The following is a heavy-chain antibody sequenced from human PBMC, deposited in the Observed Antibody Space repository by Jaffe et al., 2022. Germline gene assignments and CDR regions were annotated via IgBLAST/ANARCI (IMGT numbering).Heavy chain of an antibody. Sequence: QVQLVQSGAEVKKPGASVKVSCKASGYTFTSYDINWVRQATGQGLEWMGWMNPNSGNTGYAQKFQGRVTMTRNTSISTAYMELSSLRSEDTAVYYCARVPRYMVQGLTYMDVWGKGTTVTVSS. CDR3: ARVPRYMVQGLTYMDV. CDR1: GYTFTSYD. CDR2: MNPNSGNT. D-gene: IGHD3-10*01. V-gene: IGHV1-8*01. J-gene: IGHJ6*03.